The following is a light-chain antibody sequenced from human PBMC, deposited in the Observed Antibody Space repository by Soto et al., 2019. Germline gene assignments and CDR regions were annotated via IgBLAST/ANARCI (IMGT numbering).Light chain of an antibody. CDR2: GAY. CDR3: QQYGSSSWT. Sequence: IVVTQSPSTLSVSRGERNTLSCRASQSVGNNLAWYQQKPGQAPRLLIYGAYTRATGIPARFSGSGSGTEFTLTISRLEPEDFAVYYCQQYGSSSWTVGQGTKVDIK. V-gene: IGKV3-15*01. CDR1: QSVGNN. J-gene: IGKJ1*01.